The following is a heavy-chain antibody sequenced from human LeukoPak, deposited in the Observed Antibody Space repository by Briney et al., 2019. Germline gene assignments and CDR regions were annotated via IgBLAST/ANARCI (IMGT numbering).Heavy chain of an antibody. J-gene: IGHJ4*02. CDR2: TRNKPNGYTT. CDR3: VTVRHGDYFDY. D-gene: IGHD4-17*01. V-gene: IGHV3-72*01. Sequence: GGPLSLSCAASGFSITDHYMDWVRQATGKGLEWVGRTRNKPNGYTTDYGTSVKGRFIVSRDDSENSLYLQMNGLKTEDTAVNYCVTVRHGDYFDYWGQGTLVTVSS. CDR1: GFSITDHY.